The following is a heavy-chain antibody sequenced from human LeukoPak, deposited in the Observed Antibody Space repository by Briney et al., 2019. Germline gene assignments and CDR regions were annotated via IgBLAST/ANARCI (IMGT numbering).Heavy chain of an antibody. CDR2: IYSGDST. CDR1: GFTVSSNY. D-gene: IGHD6-19*01. CDR3: ARDRAVADGRLYY. J-gene: IGHJ4*02. V-gene: IGHV3-66*01. Sequence: PGGSLRLSCAASGFTVSSNYMSWVRQAPGKGLEWVSVIYSGDSTYYADSVKGRFIISRDNSENTVYLQMNSLRAEDTAVYYCARDRAVADGRLYYWGQGTLVTVSS.